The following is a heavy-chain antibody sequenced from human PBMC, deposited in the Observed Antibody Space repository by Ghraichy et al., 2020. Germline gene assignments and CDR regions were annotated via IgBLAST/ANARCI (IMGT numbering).Heavy chain of an antibody. Sequence: GESLNISCEASGFTFNSYAMGWVRQAPGKGLEWVSTINEHGRATYYAASVKGRFTISRDNSRDTLFLQVNSLRFDDTAVYYCAKEGRPYSGGGYFDLWGRGTLVTVSS. CDR3: AKEGRPYSGGGYFDL. D-gene: IGHD5-18*01. J-gene: IGHJ2*01. V-gene: IGHV3-23*01. CDR2: INEHGRAT. CDR1: GFTFNSYA.